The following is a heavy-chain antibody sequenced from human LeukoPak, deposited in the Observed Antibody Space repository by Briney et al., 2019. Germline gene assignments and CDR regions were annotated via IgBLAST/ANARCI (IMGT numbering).Heavy chain of an antibody. Sequence: SETLSLTCTVSGYSISSGYYWGWIRQPPGKGLEWIGNIYHSGSTSYNPSLKSRVTISVDTSKNQFSLKLSSVTAADTAVYYCARCILLWFGEPAAFDIWGQGTMVTVSS. V-gene: IGHV4-38-2*02. D-gene: IGHD3-10*01. J-gene: IGHJ3*02. CDR2: IYHSGST. CDR3: ARCILLWFGEPAAFDI. CDR1: GYSISSGYY.